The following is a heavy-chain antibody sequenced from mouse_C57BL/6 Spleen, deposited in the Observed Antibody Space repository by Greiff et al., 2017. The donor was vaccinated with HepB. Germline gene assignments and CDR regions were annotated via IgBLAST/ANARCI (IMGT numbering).Heavy chain of an antibody. CDR1: GFSLTSYA. CDR2: IWTGGGT. V-gene: IGHV2-9-1*01. J-gene: IGHJ1*03. CDR3: ARERSTTVVAHWYFDV. Sequence: QVQLKESGPGLVAPSQSLSITCTVSGFSLTSYAISWVRQPPGKGLEWLGVIWTGGGTNYNSALKSRLSISKDNAKSQVFLKMNSLQTDDTARYYCARERSTTVVAHWYFDVWGTGTTVTVSS. D-gene: IGHD1-1*01.